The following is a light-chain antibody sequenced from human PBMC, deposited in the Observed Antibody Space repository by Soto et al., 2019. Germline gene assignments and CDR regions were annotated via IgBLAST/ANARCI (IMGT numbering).Light chain of an antibody. CDR3: QNYNSVPRT. CDR2: ATS. Sequence: DIHMTQSPSSLSASVGDRVTITCRAGQDISNYLAWYQQKPGKVPKLLIYATSTLPSGVPSRFSGSGSGTDFTLTISSLQPEDVATYFCQNYNSVPRTFGQGTRVEIK. CDR1: QDISNY. J-gene: IGKJ1*01. V-gene: IGKV1-27*01.